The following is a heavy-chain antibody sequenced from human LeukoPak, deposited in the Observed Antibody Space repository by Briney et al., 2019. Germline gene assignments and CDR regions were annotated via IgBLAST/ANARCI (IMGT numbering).Heavy chain of an antibody. CDR3: ARDLGYSGYDKGGSGF. D-gene: IGHD5-12*01. V-gene: IGHV3-48*03. J-gene: IGHJ4*02. Sequence: PGGSLRLSCAASGFTFSSYEMNWVRQAPGKGLEWVSYISSSGSTIYYADSVKGRFTISRDNAKNSLYLQMNSLRAEDTAVYYCARDLGYSGYDKGGSGFWGQGTLVTVSS. CDR1: GFTFSSYE. CDR2: ISSSGSTI.